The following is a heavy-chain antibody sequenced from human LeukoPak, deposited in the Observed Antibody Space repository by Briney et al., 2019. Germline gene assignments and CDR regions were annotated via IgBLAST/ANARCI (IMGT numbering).Heavy chain of an antibody. CDR2: ISAYNGNTNYGNT. CDR3: ARDSGHMDV. V-gene: IGHV1-18*01. Sequence: GASVKVSCKASGYTLGKYGISWVRQAPGQGLEWMGWISAYNGNTNYGNTNYAQKFQGRVTMTTDTSTSTAYMELRSLRSDDTAVYYCARDSGHMDVWGKGTTVTVSS. J-gene: IGHJ6*03. CDR1: GYTLGKYG.